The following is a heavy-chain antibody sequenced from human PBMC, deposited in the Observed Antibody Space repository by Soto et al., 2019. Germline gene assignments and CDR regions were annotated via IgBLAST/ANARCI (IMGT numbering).Heavy chain of an antibody. Sequence: QVQLVESGGGVVQPGRSLRLSCAASGFTFSTSAMHWVRQAPGKGLEWVAVISYDGSNKHYADSVKGRFTISRDNSKNTLYLQINSLRPADKAVYYCANIAALWGQGTLVTVSS. CDR1: GFTFSTSA. D-gene: IGHD6-6*01. J-gene: IGHJ4*02. V-gene: IGHV3-30-3*01. CDR3: ANIAAL. CDR2: ISYDGSNK.